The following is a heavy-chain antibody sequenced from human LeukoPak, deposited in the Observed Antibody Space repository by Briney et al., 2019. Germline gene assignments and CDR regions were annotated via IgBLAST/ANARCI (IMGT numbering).Heavy chain of an antibody. CDR1: GYTFTDYY. V-gene: IGHV1-2*02. CDR2: INPKSGGT. D-gene: IGHD2-8*01. CDR3: AREIVL. J-gene: IGHJ4*02. Sequence: SVKVSCKASGYTFTDYYMHWVRQAPGRGLEWMGWINPKSGGTKYAQKFQGRVTMTRDTSISTAYMELSRLRSDDTAVYYCAREIVLWGQGTLVTVSS.